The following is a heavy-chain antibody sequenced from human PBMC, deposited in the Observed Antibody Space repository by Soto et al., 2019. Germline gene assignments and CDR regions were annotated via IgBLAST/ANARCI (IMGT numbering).Heavy chain of an antibody. Sequence: GGSLRLSCAASGFTLDDYAMHWVRQVPGKGLEWVSGINWNSGSIGYGDSVKGRFAISRDNAKNSLHLQMNSLSAEDTAFYYCVKDESINWYSGHFRHWGQGTLVTVSS. D-gene: IGHD6-13*01. J-gene: IGHJ1*01. CDR2: INWNSGSI. CDR3: VKDESINWYSGHFRH. CDR1: GFTLDDYA. V-gene: IGHV3-9*01.